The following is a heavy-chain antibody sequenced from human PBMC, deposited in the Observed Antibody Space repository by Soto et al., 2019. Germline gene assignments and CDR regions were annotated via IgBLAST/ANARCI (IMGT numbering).Heavy chain of an antibody. J-gene: IGHJ4*02. CDR1: GFAFYSYS. CDR2: IRTGSSYV. V-gene: IGHV3-21*01. D-gene: IGHD6-6*01. Sequence: EVQLVESGGGLVKPGGSLRLSCAASGFAFYSYSMNWVRQAPGKGLEWVSSIRTGSSYVYYAASVKGRFTISRDNAKNSLFLQMNSLRAEDTAVYYGARDLAPSTIEARHFDYWGQGTLVTFSS. CDR3: ARDLAPSTIEARHFDY.